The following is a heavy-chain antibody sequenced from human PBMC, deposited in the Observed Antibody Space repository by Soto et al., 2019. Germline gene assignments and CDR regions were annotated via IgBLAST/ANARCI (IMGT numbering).Heavy chain of an antibody. CDR1: AYTFTSNW. CDR3: ATTATTGYYFDY. Sequence: EVQLVQSGAEVKEPGESLKISCKVSAYTFTSNWIGWVRQMPGKGLEWMGVIYPGDSDTRYSPSFQGQVTISVDKSIRAAYLHWSSLKASDSAMYFCATTATTGYYFDYWGQGTLVTVSS. V-gene: IGHV5-51*01. J-gene: IGHJ4*02. D-gene: IGHD1-7*01. CDR2: IYPGDSDT.